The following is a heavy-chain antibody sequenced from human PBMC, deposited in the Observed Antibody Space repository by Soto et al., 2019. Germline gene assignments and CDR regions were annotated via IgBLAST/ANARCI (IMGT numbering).Heavy chain of an antibody. D-gene: IGHD3-3*01. CDR2: IYYSGST. Sequence: PSETLSLTCTVPGGSISSSSYYWGWIRQPPGKGLEWIGSIYYSGSTYYNPSLKSRVTISVDTSKNQFSLKLSSVTAADTAVYYCARLQTIFGVVIQNWLDPWGQGTLVTVSS. V-gene: IGHV4-39*01. J-gene: IGHJ5*02. CDR1: GGSISSSSYY. CDR3: ARLQTIFGVVIQNWLDP.